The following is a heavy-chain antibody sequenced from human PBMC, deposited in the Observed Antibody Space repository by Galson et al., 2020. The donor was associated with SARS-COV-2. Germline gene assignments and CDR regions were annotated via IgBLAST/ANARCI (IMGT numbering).Heavy chain of an antibody. Sequence: SETLSLTCAVSGYSVSTTNYWGWVRLAPGKGLEWIGSIYPNGRTYYNPSLESRLTISVDTSRNQFPLTLASVTAADTAFYYCARQGVNMIVLVTVPGWFFDLWGRGTLVTVSS. V-gene: IGHV4-38-2*01. CDR2: IYPNGRT. CDR3: ARQGVNMIVLVTVPGWFFDL. J-gene: IGHJ2*01. D-gene: IGHD2-21*02. CDR1: GYSVSTTNY.